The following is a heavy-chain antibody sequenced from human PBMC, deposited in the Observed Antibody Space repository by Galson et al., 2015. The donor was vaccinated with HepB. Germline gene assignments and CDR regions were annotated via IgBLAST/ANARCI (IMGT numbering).Heavy chain of an antibody. CDR1: GGTFSSYA. CDR3: ARAHYYDSSGPTYYFDY. V-gene: IGHV1-69*13. J-gene: IGHJ4*02. CDR2: IIPIFGTA. Sequence: SVKVSCKASGGTFSSYAISWVRQAPGQGLEWMGGIIPIFGTANYAQKFQGRVTITADESTSTAYMELSSLRSEDTAVYNCARAHYYDSSGPTYYFDYWGQGTLVTVSS. D-gene: IGHD3-22*01.